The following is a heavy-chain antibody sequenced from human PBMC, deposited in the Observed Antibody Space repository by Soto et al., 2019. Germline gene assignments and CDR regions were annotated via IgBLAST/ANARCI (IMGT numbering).Heavy chain of an antibody. CDR2: INPNSGGT. V-gene: IGHV1-2*04. CDR1: GYTFTGYY. J-gene: IGHJ3*01. CDR3: ARDRAYCGGHCSPDTFDL. Sequence: GASVKVSCKASGYTFTGYYMHWVRQAPGQGLEWMGWINPNSGGTNYAQKFQGWVTMTRDTSISTAYMELSRLRSDDTAVYCCARDRAYCGGHCSPDTFDLWGQGTMVTV. D-gene: IGHD2-21*01.